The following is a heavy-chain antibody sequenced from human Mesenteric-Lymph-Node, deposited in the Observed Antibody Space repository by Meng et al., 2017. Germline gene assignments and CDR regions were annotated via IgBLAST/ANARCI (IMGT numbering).Heavy chain of an antibody. Sequence: GESLKISCAASGFTFSSYAMRWVRQAPGKGLEWVSAISGSGGSTYYADSVKGRFTISRDNSKNTLYLQMNSLRAEDTAVYYCAKLPYDILTGSTFDYWGQGTLVTVSS. J-gene: IGHJ4*02. CDR1: GFTFSSYA. CDR3: AKLPYDILTGSTFDY. CDR2: ISGSGGST. V-gene: IGHV3-23*01. D-gene: IGHD3-9*01.